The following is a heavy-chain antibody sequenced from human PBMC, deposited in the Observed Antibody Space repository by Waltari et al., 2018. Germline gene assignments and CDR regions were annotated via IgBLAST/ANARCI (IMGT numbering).Heavy chain of an antibody. Sequence: EVQLVESGGGLVQPGGSLRLSCAASGFTFSSYWMSWVRQAPGKGLEWVANIKQDGSEKDYVDSVKGRFTSARDNAKNSLYLQMNSLRAEDTAVYYCARGGYSSGWYKYYFDYWGQGTLVTVSS. V-gene: IGHV3-7*01. J-gene: IGHJ4*02. CDR1: GFTFSSYW. CDR2: IKQDGSEK. CDR3: ARGGYSSGWYKYYFDY. D-gene: IGHD6-19*01.